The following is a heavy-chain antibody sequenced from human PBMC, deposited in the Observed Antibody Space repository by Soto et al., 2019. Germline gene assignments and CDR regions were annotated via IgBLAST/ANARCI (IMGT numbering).Heavy chain of an antibody. CDR2: IYWDDDK. D-gene: IGHD2-15*01. CDR1: GFSLSTTGVG. Sequence: QITLKESGPTLVKPTQTLTLTCTFSGFSLSTTGVGVGWIRQPPGKALEWLALIYWDDDKRYSPSLESRLTITKDTPRNPLVSTKTTIDPMETATYLCARRGILRRDGTCYAHPVACWGQGTRVTVSS. CDR3: ARRGILRRDGTCYAHPVAC. J-gene: IGHJ4*02. V-gene: IGHV2-5*02.